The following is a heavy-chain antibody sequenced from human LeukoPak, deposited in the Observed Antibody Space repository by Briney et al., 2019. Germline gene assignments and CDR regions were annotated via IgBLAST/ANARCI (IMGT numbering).Heavy chain of an antibody. CDR1: GYTFTKYL. Sequence: ASVKVSCKASGYTFTKYLIHWVRQAPGQGLEWMGTINPQGDITNYAQRFQGRITLTEDTSTSTVYMELSSLTSEDTAVYYCARPSYCVADNCGYWLDPWGPGTLVTVSS. CDR2: INPQGDIT. CDR3: ARPSYCVADNCGYWLDP. V-gene: IGHV1-46*01. J-gene: IGHJ5*02. D-gene: IGHD2-21*01.